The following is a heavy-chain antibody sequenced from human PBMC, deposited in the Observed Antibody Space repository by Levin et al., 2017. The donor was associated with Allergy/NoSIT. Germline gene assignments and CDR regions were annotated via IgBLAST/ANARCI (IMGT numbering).Heavy chain of an antibody. Sequence: GGSLRLSCAASGFTFSNYWMHWVRQAPGKGLVWVSHINSDGSNTNYADSVKGRFTISRDNAKNTLYLQMNSLGDEDTAVYYCARGGCRSTSCLDNWGQGTLVTVSP. V-gene: IGHV3-74*01. J-gene: IGHJ4*02. D-gene: IGHD2-2*01. CDR2: INSDGSNT. CDR1: GFTFSNYW. CDR3: ARGGCRSTSCLDN.